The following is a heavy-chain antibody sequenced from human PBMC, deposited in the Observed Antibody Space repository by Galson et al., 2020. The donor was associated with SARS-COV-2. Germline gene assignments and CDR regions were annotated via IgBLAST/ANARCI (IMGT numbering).Heavy chain of an antibody. CDR1: GGSFSGYY. D-gene: IGHD5-12*01. CDR2: IDHSGYT. Sequence: ETSETLSLTCAVYGGSFSGYYWTWIRQPPGKGLEWIGEIDHSGYTNYNPSLKSRVAISVDTSKNQPSLRLRSVPAADTAGYYCARGTRTINKVLVFSGEMYYYDDGGQGTLVTVAS. J-gene: IGHJ4*02. CDR3: ARGTRTINKVLVFSGEMYYYDD. V-gene: IGHV4-34*01.